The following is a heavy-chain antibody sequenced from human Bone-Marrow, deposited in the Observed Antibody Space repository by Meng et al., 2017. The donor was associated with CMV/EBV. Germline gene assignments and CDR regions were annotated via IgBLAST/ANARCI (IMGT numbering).Heavy chain of an antibody. CDR3: ARVDDSSGYYYYGMDV. D-gene: IGHD3-22*01. CDR1: GFTFSDYY. J-gene: IGHJ6*02. V-gene: IGHV3-11*01. Sequence: GESLKISCAASGFTFSDYYMSWIRQAPGKGLEWVSYISSSGSTIYYADSVKGRFTISRDNAKNSLYLQMNSLRAEDTAVYYCARVDDSSGYYYYGMDVWGQGTTVTVS. CDR2: ISSSGSTI.